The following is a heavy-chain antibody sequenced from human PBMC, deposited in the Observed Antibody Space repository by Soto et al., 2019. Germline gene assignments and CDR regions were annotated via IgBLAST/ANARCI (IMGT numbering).Heavy chain of an antibody. V-gene: IGHV3-64D*06. CDR2: ISSNGGST. CDR1: GFTFSIYA. Sequence: GGSLRLSCSASGFTFSIYAMHWVRQAPGEGLEYVSAISSNGGSTYYADSVKGRFTISRDNSKNTLYLQMSSLRAEDTAVYYCVKGGRVLRXLEWFPGGGNYYYGMDVWGQGTTVTVSS. CDR3: VKGGRVLRXLEWFPGGGNYYYGMDV. D-gene: IGHD3-3*01. J-gene: IGHJ6*02.